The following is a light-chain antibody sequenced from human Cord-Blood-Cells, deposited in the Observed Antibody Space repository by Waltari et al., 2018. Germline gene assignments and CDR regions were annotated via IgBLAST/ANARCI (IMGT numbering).Light chain of an antibody. CDR2: GAS. Sequence: EIVLTQSPGTLSLSPGERATLSCRASQSVSSSYLAWYQQKPGQAPRLLIYGASSRATGIPDRFSGSGSGTDFTLTISRLEPEDGAVYYWQQYGSSPYSFGQGTKLEIK. CDR1: QSVSSSY. CDR3: QQYGSSPYS. V-gene: IGKV3-20*01. J-gene: IGKJ2*03.